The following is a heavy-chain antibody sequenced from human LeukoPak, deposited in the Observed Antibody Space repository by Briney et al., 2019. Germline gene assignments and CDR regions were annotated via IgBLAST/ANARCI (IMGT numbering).Heavy chain of an antibody. CDR1: GYTFTSYG. Sequence: ASVKVSCKASGYTFTSYGISWVRQAPGQGLEWMGWISAYNGNTNYAQKLQGRVTMTTDTSTSTAYMELRSLRSDDTAVYYCARAVDCSSTSCYRFDYWGQGTLVTVSS. V-gene: IGHV1-18*01. CDR3: ARAVDCSSTSCYRFDY. D-gene: IGHD2-2*01. CDR2: ISAYNGNT. J-gene: IGHJ4*02.